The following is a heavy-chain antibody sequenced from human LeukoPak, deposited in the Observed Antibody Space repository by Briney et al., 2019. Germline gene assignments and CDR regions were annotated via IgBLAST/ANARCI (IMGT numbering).Heavy chain of an antibody. CDR1: GLTFSNYA. V-gene: IGHV3-23*01. J-gene: IGHJ6*04. CDR2: ISGGGGDT. D-gene: IGHD3-10*01. CDR3: AKDKYPCYYGSGSYYYGLDV. Sequence: PGGSLRLSCAASGLTFSNYAMSWVRQAPGKGLEWVSSISGGGGDTYYADSVKGRLTISRDNSKNTLYLQMNSLKAENTAIYYSAKDKYPCYYGSGSYYYGLDVWGKGTTVTVSS.